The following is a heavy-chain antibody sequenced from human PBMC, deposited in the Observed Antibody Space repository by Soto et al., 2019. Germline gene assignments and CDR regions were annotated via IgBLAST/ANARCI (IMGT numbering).Heavy chain of an antibody. J-gene: IGHJ4*02. CDR1: GYTFTSYG. CDR2: ISAYNGNT. CDR3: ARDDYYDSSGYPRHYDY. Sequence: VASVKVSCKASGYTFTSYGISWVRQAPGQGLEWMGWISAYNGNTNYAQKLQGRVTMTTDTSTSTAYMELRSLRSDDTAVYYCARDDYYDSSGYPRHYDYWGQGTLVTVSS. D-gene: IGHD3-22*01. V-gene: IGHV1-18*01.